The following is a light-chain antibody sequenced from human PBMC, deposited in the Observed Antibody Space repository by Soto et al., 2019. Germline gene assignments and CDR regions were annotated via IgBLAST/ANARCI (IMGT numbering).Light chain of an antibody. V-gene: IGLV2-8*01. CDR3: TSYAGNYSSFYV. Sequence: QSALTQPPSASGSPGQSVTISCTGASSDVGAYNYVSWYQQLPGKAPKLIIYEVSKRPSGVPDRFSGSKSGNTASLTVSGLQAEDEADYYCTSYAGNYSSFYVFGPGTKVTVL. J-gene: IGLJ1*01. CDR1: SSDVGAYNY. CDR2: EVS.